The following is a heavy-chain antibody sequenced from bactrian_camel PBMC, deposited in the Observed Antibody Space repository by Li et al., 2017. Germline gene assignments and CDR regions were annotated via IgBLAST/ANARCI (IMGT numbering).Heavy chain of an antibody. CDR2: IETDIGVT. V-gene: IGHV3S54*01. J-gene: IGHJ4*01. D-gene: IGHD2*01. CDR1: ENVFNKWC. Sequence: HVQLVESGGGSVQAGGALTLSCTASENVFNKWCMGWFRQGAGKEREGVAAIETDIGVTHYADSVKGRFTISQDKGKSSLDLQMNNLRPEDTGMYYCALRGLARCVRFRTEYSFARLGQGTQVTVS.